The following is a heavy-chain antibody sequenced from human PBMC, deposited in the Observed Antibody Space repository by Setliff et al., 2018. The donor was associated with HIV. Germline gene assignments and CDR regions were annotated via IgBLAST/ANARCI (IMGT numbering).Heavy chain of an antibody. J-gene: IGHJ4*02. CDR2: IRYDGSNK. V-gene: IGHV3-30*02. D-gene: IGHD6-19*01. CDR3: AKDQRYSSGWDLDY. CDR1: GFTFSSYG. Sequence: GGSLRLSCAASGFTFSSYGMHWARQAPGKGLEWVAFIRYDGSNKYYADSVKGRFTISRDNSKNTLYLQMNSLRAEDTAVYYCAKDQRYSSGWDLDYWGQGTLVTVSS.